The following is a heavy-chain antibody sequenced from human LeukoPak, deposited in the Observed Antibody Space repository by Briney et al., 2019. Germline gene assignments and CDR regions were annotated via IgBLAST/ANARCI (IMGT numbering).Heavy chain of an antibody. D-gene: IGHD6-13*01. J-gene: IGHJ4*02. CDR1: GFTFSSYE. CDR3: ARDRRGGIAAAANYFDY. Sequence: GGSLRLSCAASGFTFSSYEMNWVRQAPGKGLEWVSYISSSGSTIYHADPVKGRFTISRDNAKNSLYLQMNSLRAEDTAVYYCARDRRGGIAAAANYFDYWGQGTLVTVSS. V-gene: IGHV3-48*03. CDR2: ISSSGSTI.